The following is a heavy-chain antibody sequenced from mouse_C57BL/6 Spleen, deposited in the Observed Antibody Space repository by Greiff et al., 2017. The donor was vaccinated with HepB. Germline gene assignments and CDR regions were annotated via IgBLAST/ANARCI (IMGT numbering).Heavy chain of an antibody. V-gene: IGHV8-8*01. CDR3: ARIAYYDYDVNWYFDV. CDR2: IWWDDDK. CDR1: GFSLSTFGMG. Sequence: QVTLKVCGPGILQPSQTLSLTCSFSGFSLSTFGMGVGWIRQPSGKGLEWLAHIWWDDDKYYNPALKSRLTISKDTSKNQVFLKIANVDTADTATYYCARIAYYDYDVNWYFDVWGTGTTVTVSS. D-gene: IGHD2-4*01. J-gene: IGHJ1*03.